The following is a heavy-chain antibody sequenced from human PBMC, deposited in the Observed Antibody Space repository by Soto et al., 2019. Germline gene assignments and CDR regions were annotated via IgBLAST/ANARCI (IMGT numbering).Heavy chain of an antibody. V-gene: IGHV3-21*01. CDR1: GFTFRTYT. CDR3: ARDRGYDAHDYYYNAMDV. J-gene: IGHJ6*02. Sequence: GGSLRLSCISSGFTFRTYTMNWVRQAPGKGLEWVSGIRGFSPYTFYAESVKGRFTISRDNAKNSLDLQMDSLRAEDTAVYYCARDRGYDAHDYYYNAMDVWGQGTTVTVYS. CDR2: IRGFSPYT. D-gene: IGHD3-10*01.